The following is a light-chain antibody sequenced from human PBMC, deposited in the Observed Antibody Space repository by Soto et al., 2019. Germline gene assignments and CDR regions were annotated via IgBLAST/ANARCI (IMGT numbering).Light chain of an antibody. CDR2: GAF. CDR3: LQDFKYPRT. V-gene: IGKV1-6*01. J-gene: IGKJ1*01. CDR1: QDISTE. Sequence: AIQMTQSPSSLSVSVGDRVTITCRASQDISTELGWYQQKPGKAPRLLIYGAFSLQSGVPSRFSGSGSGTEFTLTISSLQHDDFATYYCLQDFKYPRTFGQGTKVEVK.